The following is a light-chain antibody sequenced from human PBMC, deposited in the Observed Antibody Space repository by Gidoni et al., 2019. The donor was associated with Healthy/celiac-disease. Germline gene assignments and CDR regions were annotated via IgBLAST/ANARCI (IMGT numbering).Light chain of an antibody. J-gene: IGKJ4*01. CDR2: GAS. CDR3: QQYRA. V-gene: IGKV3-20*01. CDR1: QSVSSSY. Sequence: EIVLTQSPGTLSLSPGERATLSCRASQSVSSSYLACYQQKPGQAPRLLIYGASSRATGIPDRFSGSGSGTDFTLTISRLEPEDFAVYYCQQYRAFGGGTKVEIK.